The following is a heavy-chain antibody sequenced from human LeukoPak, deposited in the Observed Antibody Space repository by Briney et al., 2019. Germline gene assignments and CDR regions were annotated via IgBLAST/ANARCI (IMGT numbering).Heavy chain of an antibody. CDR2: ISAYNGNT. J-gene: IGHJ4*02. CDR1: GYTFTSYG. D-gene: IGHD3-22*01. V-gene: IGHV1-18*01. CDR3: ARDFPRGDDSSGYYPSPFDY. Sequence: ASVKVSCKASGYTFTSYGISWVRQAPGQGLEWMGWISAYNGNTNYAQKLQGRVTMTTDTSTSTAYMELRSLRPDDTAVYYCARDFPRGDDSSGYYPSPFDYWGQGTLVTVSS.